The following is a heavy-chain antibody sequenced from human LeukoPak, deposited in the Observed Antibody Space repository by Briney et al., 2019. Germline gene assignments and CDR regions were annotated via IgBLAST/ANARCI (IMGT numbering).Heavy chain of an antibody. CDR2: ISSSSSYI. D-gene: IGHD3-3*01. V-gene: IGHV3-21*01. Sequence: GGSLRLSCAASGFTFSSYSMNWVRQAPGKGLEWVSSISSSSSYIYYADSVKGRFTISRDNAKNSLYLQMNSLRAEDTAVYYCARLSDYDFWSGPYPYYYYYYGMDVWGQGTTVTVSS. CDR3: ARLSDYDFWSGPYPYYYYYYGMDV. CDR1: GFTFSSYS. J-gene: IGHJ6*02.